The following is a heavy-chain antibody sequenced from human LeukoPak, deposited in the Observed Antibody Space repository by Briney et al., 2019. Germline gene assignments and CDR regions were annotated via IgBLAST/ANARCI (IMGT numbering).Heavy chain of an antibody. D-gene: IGHD6-19*01. CDR1: GGSISSYY. Sequence: KPSETLSLTCTVSGGSISSYYWRWIRQPPGKGLEWSGYIYYSGSTNYNPSLKSRVTISVDTSKNQFSLKLSSVTAADTAVYYCARVAAIAVAGPRVFDYWGQGTLVTVSS. CDR2: IYYSGST. J-gene: IGHJ4*02. V-gene: IGHV4-59*01. CDR3: ARVAAIAVAGPRVFDY.